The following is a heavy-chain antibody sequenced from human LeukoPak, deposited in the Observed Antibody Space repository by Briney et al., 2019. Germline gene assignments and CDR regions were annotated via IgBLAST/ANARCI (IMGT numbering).Heavy chain of an antibody. Sequence: GGSLRLSCAASGFTVSSNYMSWVRQAPGKGLEWVSVIYSGGSTYYADSVKGRFTISRDNSKNTLYLQMNSLRAGDTAVYYCASIAARMSVYWGQGTLVTVSS. CDR1: GFTVSSNY. V-gene: IGHV3-53*01. J-gene: IGHJ4*02. CDR3: ASIAARMSVY. CDR2: IYSGGST. D-gene: IGHD6-6*01.